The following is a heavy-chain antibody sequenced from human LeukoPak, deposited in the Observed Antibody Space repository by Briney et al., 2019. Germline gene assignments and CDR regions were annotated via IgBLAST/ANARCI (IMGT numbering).Heavy chain of an antibody. CDR3: ARSSFLWYFDS. CDR2: ILPGGGST. D-gene: IGHD3-16*01. V-gene: IGHV1-46*01. CDR1: GYTFTNYY. Sequence: ASVKVSCKASGYTFTNYYIHCMRQAPGQGLEWMGVILPGGGSTSYAQKFQGRVTMTRDMSTNTVYMVLSSLRSEDTAVYYCARSSFLWYFDSWGQGTLVTVSS. J-gene: IGHJ4*02.